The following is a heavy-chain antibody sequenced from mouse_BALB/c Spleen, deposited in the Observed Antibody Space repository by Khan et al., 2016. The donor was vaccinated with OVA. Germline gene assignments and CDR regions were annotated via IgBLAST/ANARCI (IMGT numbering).Heavy chain of an antibody. CDR1: GYTFTDYY. CDR3: ARRNYFGYTFAY. Sequence: VELVESGAELARPGASVKLSCKASGYTFTDYYINWVKQRTGQGLEWIGEISPGSGDTYYNEKFKGKATLTADKSSSTAYMQLSSLTSGASAVYFCARRNYFGYTFAYWGQGTLVTVSA. V-gene: IGHV1-77*01. D-gene: IGHD1-2*01. J-gene: IGHJ3*01. CDR2: ISPGSGDT.